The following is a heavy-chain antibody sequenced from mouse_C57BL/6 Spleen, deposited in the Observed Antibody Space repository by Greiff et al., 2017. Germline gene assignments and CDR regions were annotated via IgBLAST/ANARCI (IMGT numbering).Heavy chain of an antibody. CDR2: ILPGSGST. CDR3: TRRTAQATAFAY. D-gene: IGHD3-2*02. CDR1: GYTFTGYW. Sequence: QVQLKQSGAELVKPGASVKLSCKATGYTFTGYWIEWVKQRPGHGLEWIGEILPGSGSTNYNQKFKGKATLTAVTSSNTAYMQLSSLSTEDSAIYYCTRRTAQATAFAYWGQGTLVTVSA. V-gene: IGHV1-9*01. J-gene: IGHJ3*01.